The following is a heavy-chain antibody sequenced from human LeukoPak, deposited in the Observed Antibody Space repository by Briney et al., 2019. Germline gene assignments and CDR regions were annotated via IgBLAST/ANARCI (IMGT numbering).Heavy chain of an antibody. CDR1: GFTFSNHS. V-gene: IGHV3-48*01. D-gene: IGHD3-3*01. J-gene: IGHJ4*02. CDR3: ARLSGSRLPGY. Sequence: GGSLRLSCAAPGFTFSNHSMNWVRQAPGKGLEWVSYISSSSSARYYAGSVEGRFTISRDDARNSLYLQMNSLRAEDTAIYYCARLSGSRLPGYWGQGALVTVSS. CDR2: ISSSSSAR.